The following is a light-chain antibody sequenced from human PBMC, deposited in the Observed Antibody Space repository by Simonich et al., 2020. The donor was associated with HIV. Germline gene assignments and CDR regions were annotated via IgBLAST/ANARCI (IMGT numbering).Light chain of an antibody. Sequence: QSALTQPASVSGSPGQSITISCTGTSSDFGGYNYVSWYQQHPDKAPKLMIYDVSKRPSGVSNRFSGSKSGNTASLTISGLQAEDEADYYCSSYTSSNSVVFGGGTKLTVL. V-gene: IGLV2-14*03. CDR1: SSDFGGYNY. CDR3: SSYTSSNSVV. CDR2: DVS. J-gene: IGLJ2*01.